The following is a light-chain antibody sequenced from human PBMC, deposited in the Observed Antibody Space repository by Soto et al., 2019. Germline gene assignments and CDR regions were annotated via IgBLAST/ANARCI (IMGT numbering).Light chain of an antibody. Sequence: DVQLTQSPSTLSASVGDRVTITCRASQSISYWLAWYQQKPGKGPKLLIYDASSLKSGVPSRFSGSASGTEFSLTISSLQPDDFAPYYCQQYNSYSRLTFGGGTKVEI. J-gene: IGKJ4*01. CDR1: QSISYW. V-gene: IGKV1-5*01. CDR2: DAS. CDR3: QQYNSYSRLT.